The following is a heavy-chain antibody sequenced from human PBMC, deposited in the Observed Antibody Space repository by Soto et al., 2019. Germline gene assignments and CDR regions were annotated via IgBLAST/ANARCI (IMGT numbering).Heavy chain of an antibody. D-gene: IGHD6-25*01. V-gene: IGHV1-69*18. CDR3: ARAAVLTFTRFYDVDV. Sequence: QVQLVQSGAEVSTPGSSVKVSCEASGGTCSSYSITGVRQDPGQGLEWMGRLIPRLGTTDYAQRFQGRVTFTADESTNTASMEVTDLTSEDTAVYYCARAAVLTFTRFYDVDVWGQGTTVTVSS. CDR1: GGTCSSYS. J-gene: IGHJ6*02. CDR2: LIPRLGTT.